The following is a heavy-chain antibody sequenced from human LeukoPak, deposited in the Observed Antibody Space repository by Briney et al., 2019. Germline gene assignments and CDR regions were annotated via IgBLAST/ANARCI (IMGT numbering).Heavy chain of an antibody. Sequence: SETLSLTCAVYGGSFSGYYWSWIRQPPGKGLEWIGYIYHSGSTYYNPSLKSRVTISVDRSKNQFSLKLSSVTAADTAVYYCARSPGVYYDSSGYLFDPWGQGTLVTVSS. J-gene: IGHJ5*02. D-gene: IGHD3-22*01. V-gene: IGHV4-30-2*01. CDR1: GGSFSGYY. CDR3: ARSPGVYYDSSGYLFDP. CDR2: IYHSGST.